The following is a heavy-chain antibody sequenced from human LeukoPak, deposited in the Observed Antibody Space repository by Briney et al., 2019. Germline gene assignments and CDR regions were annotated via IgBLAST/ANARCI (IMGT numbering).Heavy chain of an antibody. CDR2: SNSDGKIT. J-gene: IGHJ4*02. V-gene: IGHV3-74*01. CDR3: ARDHHDFWSGYPNY. Sequence: GGSLRLSCAASGFTLGRYWMHWSRQAPGTGLVWVARSNSDGKITDCADSVRGRFTTSRDNTKNTVYLQMSSLRAEDTGVYYCARDHHDFWSGYPNYWGQGTLVIVSS. D-gene: IGHD3-3*01. CDR1: GFTLGRYW.